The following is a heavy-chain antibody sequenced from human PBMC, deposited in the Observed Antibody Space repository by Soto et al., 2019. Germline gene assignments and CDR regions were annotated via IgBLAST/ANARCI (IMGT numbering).Heavy chain of an antibody. Sequence: SVKVSCKASGFTFTSSAVQWVRQARGQRLEWIGWIVVGSGNTNYAQKFQERVTITRDMSTSTAYMELSSLRSEDTAVYYCAAETAAGLTFVYYYGMDVWGQGTKVTVSS. CDR2: IVVGSGNT. D-gene: IGHD6-13*01. V-gene: IGHV1-58*01. CDR3: AAETAAGLTFVYYYGMDV. CDR1: GFTFTSSA. J-gene: IGHJ6*02.